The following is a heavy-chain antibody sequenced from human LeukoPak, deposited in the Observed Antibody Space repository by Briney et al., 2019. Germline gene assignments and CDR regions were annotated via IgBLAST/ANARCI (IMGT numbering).Heavy chain of an antibody. V-gene: IGHV3-30*04. CDR2: ISYDGSNK. CDR3: VTEVSGSFPT. J-gene: IGHJ4*02. D-gene: IGHD1-26*01. CDR1: GFTFSSYA. Sequence: GGSLRLSCAASGFTFSSYAMHWVRQAPGKGLEWVAVISYDGSNKYYTDSVKGRFTISGDSSKNTLYLQMNSLRPEDTAVYYCVTEVSGSFPTWGQGTLVTVSS.